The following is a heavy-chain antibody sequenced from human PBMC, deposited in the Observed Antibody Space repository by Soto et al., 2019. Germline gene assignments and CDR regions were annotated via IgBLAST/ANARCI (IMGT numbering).Heavy chain of an antibody. D-gene: IGHD3-22*01. J-gene: IGHJ5*02. V-gene: IGHV4-59*08. CDR1: GGSISSYY. CDR3: ARLESDSSGWRWFDP. CDR2: IYYSGST. Sequence: PSETLSLTCTVSGGSISSYYWSWIRQPPGKGLEWIGYIYYSGSTNYNPSLKSRVTISVDTSKNQFSLKLSSVTAADTAVYYCARLESDSSGWRWFDPWGQGTLVTVSS.